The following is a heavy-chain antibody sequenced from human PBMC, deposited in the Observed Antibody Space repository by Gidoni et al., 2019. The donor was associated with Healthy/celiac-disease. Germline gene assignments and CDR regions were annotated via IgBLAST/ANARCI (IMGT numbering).Heavy chain of an antibody. CDR3: ARDGYGSGSYYVY. CDR1: GFTFSSYE. V-gene: IGHV3-48*03. J-gene: IGHJ4*02. CDR2: ISSSGSTT. D-gene: IGHD3-10*01. Sequence: SLSLSCAASGFTFSSYEMNWVRQAPGKGLEWVSYISSSGSTTYYADSVKGRFTISRDNAKNSLYLQMNSLRAEDTAVYYCARDGYGSGSYYVYWGQGTLVTVSS.